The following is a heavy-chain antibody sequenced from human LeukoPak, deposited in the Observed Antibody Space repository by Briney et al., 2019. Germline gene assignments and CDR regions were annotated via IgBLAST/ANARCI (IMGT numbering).Heavy chain of an antibody. D-gene: IGHD6-13*01. CDR1: GFTFSHFG. CDR2: ISGSGGST. CDR3: AKGSLGSWYYFDL. Sequence: GSLRLFCSASGFTFSHFGISLVRQAPGKGLEWVSAISGSGGSTYYADSVKGRFTIFRDISRNTLYLQMNSLRDEDTAVYYCAKGSLGSWYYFDLWGQGTLVTVSS. J-gene: IGHJ4*02. V-gene: IGHV3-23*01.